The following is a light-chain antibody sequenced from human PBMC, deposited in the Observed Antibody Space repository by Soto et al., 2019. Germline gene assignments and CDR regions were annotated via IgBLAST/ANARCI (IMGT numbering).Light chain of an antibody. V-gene: IGLV2-8*01. CDR2: EVY. J-gene: IGLJ1*01. CDR1: SSDVGRYNL. Sequence: QSVLTQPPSASGSPGQSVTISCTGTSSDVGRYNLVSWYQQHPGKAPKLLIHEVYKRPSGVPDRFSGSKSGNTASLTVSGLQGEDADDYYCSSFAGSNILFGTGTKVTVL. CDR3: SSFAGSNIL.